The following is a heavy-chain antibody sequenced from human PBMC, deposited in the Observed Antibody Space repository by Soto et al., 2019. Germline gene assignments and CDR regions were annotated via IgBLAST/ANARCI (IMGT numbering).Heavy chain of an antibody. V-gene: IGHV3-7*01. CDR2: IKQDGSEK. CDR1: GFTFSSYW. CDR3: ARDSRGVYCSSTSCYRRYYYYGMDV. Sequence: GGSLRLSCAASGFTFSSYWMSWVRQAPGKGLEWVANIKQDGSEKYYVDSVKGRFTISRDNAKNSLYLQMNSLRAEDTAVYYCARDSRGVYCSSTSCYRRYYYYGMDVWGQGTTVTVSS. D-gene: IGHD2-2*01. J-gene: IGHJ6*02.